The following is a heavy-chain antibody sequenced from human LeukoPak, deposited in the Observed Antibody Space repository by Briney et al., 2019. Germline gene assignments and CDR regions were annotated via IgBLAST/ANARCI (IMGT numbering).Heavy chain of an antibody. D-gene: IGHD5-18*01. Sequence: SDTLSLTCAVSGVSISSSNWWSWVRHPPGKGLEWIGEIYHSGSTNYNPSLKSRVTISVDKSKNQFSLKLSSVTAADTAVYYCASTYTNPLYSYGPDYWGQGTLVTVSS. CDR3: ASTYTNPLYSYGPDY. V-gene: IGHV4-4*02. CDR1: GVSISSSNW. J-gene: IGHJ4*02. CDR2: IYHSGST.